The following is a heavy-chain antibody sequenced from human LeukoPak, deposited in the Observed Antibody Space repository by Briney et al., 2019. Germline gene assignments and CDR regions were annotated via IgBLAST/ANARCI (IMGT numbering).Heavy chain of an antibody. CDR3: ARVSPVVVVAATGVWFDP. J-gene: IGHJ5*02. CDR2: INTNTGNP. CDR1: GYTFTSYA. Sequence: GASVKVSCKASGYTFTSYAMNWVRQAPGQGLEWMGWINTNTGNPTYAQGFTGRFVFSLDTSVSTAYLQISSLKAEDTAVYYCARVSPVVVVAATGVWFDPWGQGTLVTVSS. D-gene: IGHD2-15*01. V-gene: IGHV7-4-1*02.